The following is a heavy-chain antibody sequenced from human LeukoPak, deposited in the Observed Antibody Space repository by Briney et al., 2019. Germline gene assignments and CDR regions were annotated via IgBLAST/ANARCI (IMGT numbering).Heavy chain of an antibody. CDR1: GYTFTNYN. Sequence: ASVKVSCKASGYTFTNYNIHWVRQASGHGLEWMGGMNPNSGNTDSTQKFQGKLSMTRDTSVSTAYMELTSLRSDDTAVYYCARRVADHFDYWDQGTLVTVSS. D-gene: IGHD6-19*01. V-gene: IGHV1-8*01. CDR2: MNPNSGNT. J-gene: IGHJ4*02. CDR3: ARRVADHFDY.